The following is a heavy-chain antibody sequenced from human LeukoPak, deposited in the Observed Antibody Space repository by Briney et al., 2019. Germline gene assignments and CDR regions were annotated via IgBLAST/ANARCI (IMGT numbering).Heavy chain of an antibody. Sequence: PSETLSLNCAVYGGSFSGYYWSWIRQPPGQGLEWIGDINNSGSTNSNPSLKSRATISVDTSKNQFSLKLSSVTAADTALYYCARGRLNIAPNSRYDYCREWGQGTLVTVSS. CDR2: INNSGST. CDR3: ARGRLNIAPNSRYDYCRE. CDR1: GGSFSGYY. V-gene: IGHV4-34*01. J-gene: IGHJ4*02. D-gene: IGHD5-12*01.